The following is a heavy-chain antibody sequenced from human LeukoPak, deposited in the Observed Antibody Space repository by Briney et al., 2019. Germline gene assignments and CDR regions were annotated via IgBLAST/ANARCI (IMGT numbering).Heavy chain of an antibody. CDR2: IIPIFGTA. Sequence: SVKVSCKAPGGTFSSYAISWVRQAPGQGLEWMGGIIPIFGTANYAQKFQGRVTITTDESTSTAYMELSSLRSEDTAVYYCARERDSSPYFDYWGQGTLVTVSS. V-gene: IGHV1-69*05. D-gene: IGHD6-6*01. J-gene: IGHJ4*02. CDR3: ARERDSSPYFDY. CDR1: GGTFSSYA.